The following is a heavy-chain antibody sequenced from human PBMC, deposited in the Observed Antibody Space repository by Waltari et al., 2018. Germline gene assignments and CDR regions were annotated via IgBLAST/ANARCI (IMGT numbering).Heavy chain of an antibody. CDR2: IYYSGST. CDR1: GGPISSYY. V-gene: IGHV4-59*01. J-gene: IGHJ5*02. CDR3: ARAMSSSWPIDP. Sequence: QVQLQESGPGLVKPSETLSLTCTVSGGPISSYYLSWIRQPPGKGLEWIGYIYYSGSTNHNPPLKSRVTISVDTSKNPFSLKLSSVTAADTAVYYCARAMSSSWPIDPWGQGTLVTVSS. D-gene: IGHD6-13*01.